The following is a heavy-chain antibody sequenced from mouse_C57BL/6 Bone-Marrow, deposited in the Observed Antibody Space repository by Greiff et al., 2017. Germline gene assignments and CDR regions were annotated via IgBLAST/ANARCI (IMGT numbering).Heavy chain of an antibody. CDR1: GYTFTSYW. D-gene: IGHD1-1*01. CDR3: TRKSPLYYYGSSAWFAY. V-gene: IGHV1-64*01. Sequence: VQLQQPGAELVKPGASVKLSCKASGYTFTSYWMHWVKQRPGQGLEWIGMIHPNSGSTNYNEKFKSKATLTVDKSSSTAYMQLSSLTSEASAVYYCTRKSPLYYYGSSAWFAYWGQGTLVTVSA. J-gene: IGHJ3*01. CDR2: IHPNSGST.